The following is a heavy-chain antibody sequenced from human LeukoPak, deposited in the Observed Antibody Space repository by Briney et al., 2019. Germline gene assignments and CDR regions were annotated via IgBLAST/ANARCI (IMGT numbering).Heavy chain of an antibody. CDR3: ARDRWIQLSESDAFDI. Sequence: PGGSLRLSCAASGFTFDDYGMSWVRQAPGKGLEWVSSISSSSSYIYYADSVKGRFTISRDNAKNSLYLQMNSLRAVDTAVYYCARDRWIQLSESDAFDIWGQGTMVTVSS. CDR2: ISSSSSYI. V-gene: IGHV3-21*01. CDR1: GFTFDDYG. D-gene: IGHD5-18*01. J-gene: IGHJ3*02.